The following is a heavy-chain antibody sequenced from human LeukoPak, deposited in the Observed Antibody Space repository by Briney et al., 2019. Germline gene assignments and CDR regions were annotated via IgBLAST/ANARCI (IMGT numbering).Heavy chain of an antibody. V-gene: IGHV3-15*01. J-gene: IGHJ3*02. D-gene: IGHD3-10*01. CDR3: ASYNAFDAFKI. CDR1: GFTFDDYA. Sequence: GRSLRLSCAASGFTFDDYAMHWVRQAPGKGLEWVGRIKSKTDGGTADYAAPVKGGFTISRDDSKNTLYLQMNSLKDEDTALYYCASYNAFDAFKIWGQGTMVTVSS. CDR2: IKSKTDGGTA.